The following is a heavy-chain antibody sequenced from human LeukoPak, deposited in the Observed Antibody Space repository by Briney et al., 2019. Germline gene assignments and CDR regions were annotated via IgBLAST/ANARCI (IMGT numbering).Heavy chain of an antibody. CDR2: MNPNSGNT. Sequence: GAPVKVSCKASGYTFTSYDINWVRQATGQGLEWMGWMNPNSGNTGYAQKFQGRVTMTTDTSTSTAYMELRSLRSDDTAVYYCARDSYCGGDCYSRRYYYYGMDVWGQGTTVTVSS. V-gene: IGHV1-8*01. J-gene: IGHJ6*02. D-gene: IGHD2-21*02. CDR3: ARDSYCGGDCYSRRYYYYGMDV. CDR1: GYTFTSYD.